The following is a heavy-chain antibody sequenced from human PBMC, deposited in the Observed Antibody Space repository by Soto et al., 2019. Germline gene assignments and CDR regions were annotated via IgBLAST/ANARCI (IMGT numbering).Heavy chain of an antibody. V-gene: IGHV1-3*01. CDR1: GYSFTSYT. CDR3: ARGYCSGGTCYSGWDLEL. Sequence: QVQLVQSGPEVKKPGASVKVSCKASGYSFTSYTLHWVRQAPGQRLEWMGWINAANGDAKHSQNFQGRVTITRDTAATTGNMELSSLRSEDTAVYYCARGYCSGGTCYSGWDLELWGRGTLVTVSS. J-gene: IGHJ2*01. CDR2: INAANGDA. D-gene: IGHD2-15*01.